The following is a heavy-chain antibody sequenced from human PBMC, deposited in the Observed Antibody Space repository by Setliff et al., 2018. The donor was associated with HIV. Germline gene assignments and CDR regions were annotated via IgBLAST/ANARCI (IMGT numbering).Heavy chain of an antibody. J-gene: IGHJ6*03. CDR1: HDSISRDYY. V-gene: IGHV4-38-2*02. Sequence: PSETLSLTCTVSHDSISRDYYWAWIRQPPGKGLEWIGAIYYTGSTYYNPSLRSRVTISVDTSKNQFSLKLSSVTAADTAVYYCARAIQPYYMDVWGKGTTVTVSS. CDR2: IYYTGST. CDR3: ARAIQPYYMDV.